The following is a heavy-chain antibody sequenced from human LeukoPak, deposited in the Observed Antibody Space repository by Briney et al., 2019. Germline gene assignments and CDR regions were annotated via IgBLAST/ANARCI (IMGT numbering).Heavy chain of an antibody. D-gene: IGHD6-13*01. V-gene: IGHV1-2*02. Sequence: ASVKVSCKASGYTFTGQYMHWVRQAPGQGLEWMGWINLNSGGTNYAQKFQGRVTMARDTSISTAYMELSSLRSDDTAVYYCARGSGRQQLWFDPWGQGTLVTVSS. CDR2: INLNSGGT. CDR1: GYTFTGQY. CDR3: ARGSGRQQLWFDP. J-gene: IGHJ5*02.